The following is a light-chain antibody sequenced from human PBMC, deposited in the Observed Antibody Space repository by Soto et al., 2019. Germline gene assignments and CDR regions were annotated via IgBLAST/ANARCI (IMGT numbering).Light chain of an antibody. V-gene: IGKV1-33*01. CDR2: DAS. J-gene: IGKJ2*01. CDR3: LQYDDFPRT. Sequence: DIQMTQSPSSLSASVGDRVTITCQASQDIGNNLHWYQVKPGKAPKLLIYDASNLETGVPSRFSGSGSGTDFTFTINSLEPEDVATYYCLQYDDFPRTFGQGTKLQVK. CDR1: QDIGNN.